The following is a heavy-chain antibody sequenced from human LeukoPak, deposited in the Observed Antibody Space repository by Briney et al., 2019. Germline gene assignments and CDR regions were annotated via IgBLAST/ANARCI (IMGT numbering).Heavy chain of an antibody. CDR3: AKQLGYCSDGSCYFPY. CDR2: VSGSGGSI. Sequence: GGSLRLSCAASGFSFSSYAMNWVRQAPGKGLEWVSVVSGSGGSIYYADSVKGRITVSRDNSKNTLFLKISSLRAEDTAVYYCAKQLGYCSDGSCYFPYWGQGTLVTVSS. D-gene: IGHD2-15*01. V-gene: IGHV3-23*01. J-gene: IGHJ4*02. CDR1: GFSFSSYA.